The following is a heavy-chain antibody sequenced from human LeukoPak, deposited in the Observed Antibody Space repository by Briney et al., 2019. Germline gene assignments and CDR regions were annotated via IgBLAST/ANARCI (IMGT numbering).Heavy chain of an antibody. D-gene: IGHD3-9*01. Sequence: SETLSLTCAASGGSFSGYYWSWIRQPPGKGLEWIGQIKHSASTNSNPSLKSRVTISVDTSKNQLSLELSSVTAADTAVYNCARQVSLRYLDLWGQGTLVTVSS. CDR1: GGSFSGYY. CDR2: IKHSAST. J-gene: IGHJ1*01. CDR3: ARQVSLRYLDL. V-gene: IGHV4-34*01.